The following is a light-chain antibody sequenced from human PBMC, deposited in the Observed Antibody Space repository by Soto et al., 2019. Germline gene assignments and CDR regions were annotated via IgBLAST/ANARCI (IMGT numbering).Light chain of an antibody. Sequence: EVVLTQSPGTLSLSPGGRATLSCRASQSVSRRLAWYQQRPGQSPRLLISGASMRASGVPVRFIGSGSGTDFTLTITRLEPEDFAVYCCQQYGSSPLTFGGGTKVDIK. CDR2: GAS. CDR3: QQYGSSPLT. V-gene: IGKV3-20*01. J-gene: IGKJ4*01. CDR1: QSVSRR.